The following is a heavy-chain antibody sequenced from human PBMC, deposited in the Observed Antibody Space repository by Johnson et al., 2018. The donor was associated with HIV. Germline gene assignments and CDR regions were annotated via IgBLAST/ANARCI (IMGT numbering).Heavy chain of an antibody. J-gene: IGHJ3*02. Sequence: QVQLVESGGGVVQPGGSLRLSCAASGFTFSTYGIHWVRQAPGKGLEWVSFIRYDGSDKHYADSVKGRFTISRDNSKNTLYLQMNSLRAEDTAVYYCARDDLGNPFSSYDAFDIWGQGTMVTVSS. V-gene: IGHV3-30*02. CDR3: ARDDLGNPFSSYDAFDI. CDR1: GFTFSTYG. CDR2: IRYDGSDK. D-gene: IGHD6-13*01.